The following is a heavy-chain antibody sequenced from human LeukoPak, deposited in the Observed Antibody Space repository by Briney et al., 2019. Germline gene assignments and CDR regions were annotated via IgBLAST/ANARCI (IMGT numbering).Heavy chain of an antibody. J-gene: IGHJ4*02. Sequence: GGSLRLSCAASGFTFSSYAMSWVRQAPGKGLEWVSAISGSGGSTYYADSVKGRFTISRDNSKNTLYLQMNSLRVEDTAIYYCQSVYCSGGTCYYFDSWGQGTLVTVSS. V-gene: IGHV3-23*01. CDR2: ISGSGGST. D-gene: IGHD2-15*01. CDR1: GFTFSSYA. CDR3: QSVYCSGGTCYYFDS.